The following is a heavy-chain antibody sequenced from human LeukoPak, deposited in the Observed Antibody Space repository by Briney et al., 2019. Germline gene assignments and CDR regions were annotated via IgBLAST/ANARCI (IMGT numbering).Heavy chain of an antibody. CDR3: AKEVIVGVSFDC. CDR1: GFAFSSYA. V-gene: IGHV3-23*01. D-gene: IGHD1-26*01. CDR2: ISGSGGST. Sequence: GGSVRLSCGASGFAFSSYAMSWVRQAPGKGLEWVAAISGSGGSTYYADSVKGRFTISRDNFKNTLYLQMNSLRAEDTAVYYCAKEVIVGVSFDCWGQGTLVTVSS. J-gene: IGHJ4*02.